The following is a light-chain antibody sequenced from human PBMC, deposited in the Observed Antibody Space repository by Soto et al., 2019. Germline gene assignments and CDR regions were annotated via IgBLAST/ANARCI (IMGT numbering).Light chain of an antibody. J-gene: IGKJ1*01. V-gene: IGKV1-5*03. Sequence: IQMTQSPSTLSASVGDRVIITCRARQSISSCLAWYQQKPGKAPNLLIYKASTVKSGVPSRFSGSGYGTEFTLTISSRQPDDCATYYCQKYDNASGTVGQGTKVEIK. CDR2: KAS. CDR1: QSISSC. CDR3: QKYDNASGT.